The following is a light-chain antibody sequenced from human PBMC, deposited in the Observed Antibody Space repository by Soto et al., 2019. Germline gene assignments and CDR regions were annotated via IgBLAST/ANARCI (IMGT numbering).Light chain of an antibody. CDR3: QQYRRSVWT. CDR1: QSLTVTY. Sequence: EIVLAQSPATLSLSPGEKATLSCRASQSLTVTYSTWYQQKPGQPPRLLIHSTSVRATGIPDRFVGSGSGTDFARTVSRLEPEDFAVYYCQQYRRSVWTFGQGTRV. J-gene: IGKJ1*01. CDR2: STS. V-gene: IGKV3-20*01.